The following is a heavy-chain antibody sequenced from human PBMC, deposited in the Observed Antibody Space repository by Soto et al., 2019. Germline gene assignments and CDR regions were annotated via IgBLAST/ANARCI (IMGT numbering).Heavy chain of an antibody. CDR2: INPNSGGT. CDR1: GYTFSDYY. J-gene: IGHJ4*02. V-gene: IGHV1-2*02. Sequence: ASVKVSCKASGYTFSDYYIHWVRQAPGQGLEWMGWINPNSGGTKYAPKFQGGVTMTRDTSITTAYMELSRLRSGDTAVYYCAREPATAKSEGVDSWGQGTLVTVSS. D-gene: IGHD1-1*01. CDR3: AREPATAKSEGVDS.